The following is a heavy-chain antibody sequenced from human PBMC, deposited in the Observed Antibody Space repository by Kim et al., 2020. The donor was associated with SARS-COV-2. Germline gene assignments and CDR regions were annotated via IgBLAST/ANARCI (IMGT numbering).Heavy chain of an antibody. J-gene: IGHJ4*02. CDR2: LSPDGTHA. CDR1: GFSFSTHV. Sequence: GGSLRLSCSASGFSFSTHVMRWVRQAPGKGLEWVASLSPDGTHAYYTDSVKGRFTISIDNSKSTLFLQMNSLSAEDTAIYYCAKDLTNNWSFDYWGQGTL. CDR3: AKDLTNNWSFDY. V-gene: IGHV3-30*18.